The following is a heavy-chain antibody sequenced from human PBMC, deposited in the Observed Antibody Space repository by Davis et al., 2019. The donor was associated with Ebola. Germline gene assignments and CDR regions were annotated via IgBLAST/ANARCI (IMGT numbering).Heavy chain of an antibody. CDR1: GGSVSSDYYY. CDR2: IYKTGSA. D-gene: IGHD4-11*01. Sequence: PSETLSLTCSVSGGSVSSDYYYWSWIRQSPGKGLEWIGYIYKTGSAKYDPSLESRVTISVDTSKNQFSLRMSSVTAADTAVYYCARIGNSASFDSWGQGTLVTVSS. V-gene: IGHV4-61*01. CDR3: ARIGNSASFDS. J-gene: IGHJ5*01.